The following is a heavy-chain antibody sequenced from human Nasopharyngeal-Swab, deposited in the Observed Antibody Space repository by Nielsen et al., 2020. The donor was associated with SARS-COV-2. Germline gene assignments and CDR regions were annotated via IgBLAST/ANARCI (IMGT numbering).Heavy chain of an antibody. J-gene: IGHJ4*02. V-gene: IGHV1-46*01. Sequence: ASVKVSCKASGYTFIRYYMHWVRQAPGQGLEWMGIINPSGGSTSYAQKFQGRVKMTRDTSTSTLYMELSSLRFEDTAVYYCARGARFAVDYFDYWGQGTLVTVSS. CDR3: ARGARFAVDYFDY. CDR2: INPSGGST. CDR1: GYTFIRYY. D-gene: IGHD6-19*01.